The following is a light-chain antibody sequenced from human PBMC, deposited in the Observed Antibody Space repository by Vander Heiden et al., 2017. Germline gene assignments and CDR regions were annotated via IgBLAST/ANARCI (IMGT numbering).Light chain of an antibody. CDR1: KSISSW. V-gene: IGKV1-5*03. CDR2: RAS. J-gene: IGKJ1*01. CDR3: QQYKSYPWT. Sequence: DIQMTQSPSTLSASVGDRVTITCRASKSISSWLAWYQQKPGKAPKLLIYRASGLESGVPSRFSGSGSETEFTLTISSLKPDDFATYYCQQYKSYPWTFGQGTKVEIK.